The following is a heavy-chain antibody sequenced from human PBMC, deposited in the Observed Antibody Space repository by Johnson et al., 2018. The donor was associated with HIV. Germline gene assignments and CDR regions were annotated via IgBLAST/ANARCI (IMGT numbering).Heavy chain of an antibody. J-gene: IGHJ3*01. D-gene: IGHD6-6*01. V-gene: IGHV3-23*04. CDR1: GFTFSSFA. CDR3: ARDRAPVYSRSSTPFDAFDF. Sequence: VQLVESGGGLVLRGGSLRLSCAASGFTFSSFALSWVRQAPGKGLEWVSGMSGSGGSKYDADSVKGRFTISRDISKKSLYLQMKSLRADDTAVYYCARDRAPVYSRSSTPFDAFDFWGQGTMVTVSS. CDR2: MSGSGGSK.